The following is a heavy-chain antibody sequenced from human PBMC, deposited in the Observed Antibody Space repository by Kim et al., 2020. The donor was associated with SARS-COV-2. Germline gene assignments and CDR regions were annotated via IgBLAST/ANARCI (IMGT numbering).Heavy chain of an antibody. CDR3: ARAGKMGTAITFDF. V-gene: IGHV4-59*01. Sequence: NPTLQSVVTISIDTAKNQFSLRLTSVTAADTAVYYCARAGKMGTAITFDFWGQGKLVAVSA. D-gene: IGHD1-1*01. J-gene: IGHJ4*02.